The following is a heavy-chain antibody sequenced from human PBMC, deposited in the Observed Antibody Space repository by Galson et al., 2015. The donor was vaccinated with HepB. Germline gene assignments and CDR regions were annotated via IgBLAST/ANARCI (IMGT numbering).Heavy chain of an antibody. D-gene: IGHD6-19*01. V-gene: IGHV3-23*01. CDR3: AKSLTSGWYQYDC. J-gene: IGHJ4*02. Sequence: SLRLPCAASGFTFGSYTMSWIRQTPGRRLEWVASVSHHGRDTYYADSVQGRFTASRDNSNNTLFLEMKSLRVGDTARYFCAKSLTSGWYQYDCWGQGILVTVSS. CDR1: GFTFGSYT. CDR2: VSHHGRDT.